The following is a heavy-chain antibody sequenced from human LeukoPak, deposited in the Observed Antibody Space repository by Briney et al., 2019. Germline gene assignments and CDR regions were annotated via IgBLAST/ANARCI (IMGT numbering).Heavy chain of an antibody. V-gene: IGHV3-21*01. J-gene: IGHJ3*02. CDR2: ISSSSSYI. CDR1: GFTFSSYS. D-gene: IGHD1-26*01. Sequence: GGSLRLSCAASGFTFSSYSMNWVRQAPGKGLEWVSSISSSSSYIYYADSVKGRFTISRDNAKNSLYLQMNSLRAEDTAVYYCARCRRSGARSLDAFDIWGQGTMVTVSS. CDR3: ARCRRSGARSLDAFDI.